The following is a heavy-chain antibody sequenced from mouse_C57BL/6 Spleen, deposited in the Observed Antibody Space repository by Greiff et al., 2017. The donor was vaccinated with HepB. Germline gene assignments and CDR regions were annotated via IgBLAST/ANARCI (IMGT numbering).Heavy chain of an antibody. V-gene: IGHV3-6*01. Sequence: VQLKESGPGLVKPSQSLSLTCSVTGYSITSGYYWNWIRQFPGNKLEWMGYISYDGSNNYNPSLKNRISITRDTSKNQFFLKLNSVTTEDTATYYCARVPYYGSSYEAMDYWGQGTSVTVSS. CDR2: ISYDGSN. J-gene: IGHJ4*01. CDR1: GYSITSGYY. D-gene: IGHD1-1*01. CDR3: ARVPYYGSSYEAMDY.